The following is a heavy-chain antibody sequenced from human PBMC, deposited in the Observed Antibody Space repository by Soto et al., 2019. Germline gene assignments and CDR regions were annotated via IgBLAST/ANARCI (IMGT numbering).Heavy chain of an antibody. CDR2: IYYSGST. D-gene: IGHD6-6*01. CDR3: ARVVDYSSSPLGGGFGY. V-gene: IGHV4-59*11. J-gene: IGHJ4*02. Sequence: SETLSLTCTVSGGSITRHYLSWIRQPPGRGLEWIGFIYYSGSTNYNPSLKSRVTISVDTSKKEFSLKLSSVTAADTALYYCARVVDYSSSPLGGGFGYWGPGILVTVSS. CDR1: GGSITRHY.